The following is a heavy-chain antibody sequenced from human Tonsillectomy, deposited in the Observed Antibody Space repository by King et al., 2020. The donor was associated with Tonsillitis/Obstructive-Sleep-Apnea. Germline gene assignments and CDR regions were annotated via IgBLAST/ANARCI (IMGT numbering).Heavy chain of an antibody. D-gene: IGHD1-7*01. J-gene: IGHJ5*02. CDR3: ARRHLTGTTYNWFDP. CDR1: GYTFTSYD. CDR2: MNPNSGNT. V-gene: IGHV1-8*01. Sequence: VQLVESGTEVKKPGASVKVSCKASGYTFTSYDINWVRQANGQGLEWMGWMNPNSGNTGYAQKFQGRVTMTRNTSISTAYMELSSLRSEDTAVYYCARRHLTGTTYNWFDPWGQGTLVTVSS.